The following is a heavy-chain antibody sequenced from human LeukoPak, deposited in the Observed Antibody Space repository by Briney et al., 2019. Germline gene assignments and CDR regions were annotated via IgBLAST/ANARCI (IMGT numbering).Heavy chain of an antibody. J-gene: IGHJ5*02. D-gene: IGHD2-21*02. CDR3: ARVPVVVTAISGGWFDP. V-gene: IGHV4-39*07. Sequence: TSETLSLTCTVSGGSISSSSYYWGWIRQPPGKGLEWIGSIYYSGSTYYNPSLKSRVTISVDTSKNQFSLKLSSVTAADTAVYYCARVPVVVTAISGGWFDPWGQGTLVTVSS. CDR2: IYYSGST. CDR1: GGSISSSSYY.